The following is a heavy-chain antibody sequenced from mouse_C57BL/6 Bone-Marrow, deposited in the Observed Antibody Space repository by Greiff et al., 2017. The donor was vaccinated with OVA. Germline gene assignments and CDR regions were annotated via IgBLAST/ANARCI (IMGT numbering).Heavy chain of an antibody. CDR3: TRGRNSNGAWFAY. V-gene: IGHV6-3*01. J-gene: IGHJ3*01. CDR1: GFTFSNYW. D-gene: IGHD2-5*01. Sequence: EVKLMESGGGLVQPGGSMKLSCVASGFTFSNYWMNWVRQSPEKGLEWVAQIRLKSDNYATHYAESVKGRFTISRDDSKSSVYLQMNNLRAEDTGIYYCTRGRNSNGAWFAYWGQGTLVTVSA. CDR2: IRLKSDNYAT.